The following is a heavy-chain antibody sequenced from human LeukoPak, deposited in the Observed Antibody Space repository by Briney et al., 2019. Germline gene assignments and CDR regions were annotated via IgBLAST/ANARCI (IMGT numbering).Heavy chain of an antibody. D-gene: IGHD6-19*01. CDR2: ISNSGSTT. CDR3: ARGGTAVARGEY. Sequence: GGSLRLSCAASGFTLSSYSTNGGRQAPGEGLEWVSYISNSGSTTYYADSVKGRFTISRDNAKNSLYLQMNSLRVEDTAVYYRARGGTAVARGEYWGQGTLVTVSS. CDR1: GFTLSSYS. J-gene: IGHJ4*02. V-gene: IGHV3-48*01.